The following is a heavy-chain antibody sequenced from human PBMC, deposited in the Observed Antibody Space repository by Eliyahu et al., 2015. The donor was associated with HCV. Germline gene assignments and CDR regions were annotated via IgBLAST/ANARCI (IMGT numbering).Heavy chain of an antibody. CDR2: IYTGGST. CDR1: GFTVSNNY. V-gene: IGHV3-53*01. CDR3: ARDRYSYAYGY. J-gene: IGHJ4*02. Sequence: EVQLVESGGGLIQPGGSLRLSCAASGFTVSNNYMSWVRQAPGKGLEWVSVIYTGGSTXXYADSAKGRFTISRDNAKNTLYLQMNSLRAEDTAVYYCARDRYSYAYGYWGQGTLVTVSS. D-gene: IGHD3-16*01.